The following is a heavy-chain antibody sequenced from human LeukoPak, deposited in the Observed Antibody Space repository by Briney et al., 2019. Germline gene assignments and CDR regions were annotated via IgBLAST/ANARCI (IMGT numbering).Heavy chain of an antibody. J-gene: IGHJ4*02. CDR2: IYYSGST. D-gene: IGHD4-17*01. Sequence: SQTLSLTGTVSGGSISSGGYYWSWIRQHPGKGLEWIGYIYYSGSTYYNPSLKSRVTISVDTSKNQFSLKLSSVTAADTAVYYCARAVIMTTVTFDYWGQGTLVTVSS. V-gene: IGHV4-31*03. CDR3: ARAVIMTTVTFDY. CDR1: GGSISSGGYY.